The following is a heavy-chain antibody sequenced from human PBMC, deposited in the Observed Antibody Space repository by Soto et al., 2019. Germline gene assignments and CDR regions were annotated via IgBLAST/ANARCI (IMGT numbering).Heavy chain of an antibody. CDR1: GYGFTTYG. CDR2: ISAHNGNT. V-gene: IGHV1-18*01. J-gene: IGHJ4*02. CDR3: ARGRYGDY. D-gene: IGHD1-1*01. Sequence: QVHLVQSGAEVKKPGASVKVSCKGSGYGFTTYGITWVRQAPGQGLEWMAWISAHNGNTNYAQKPQGRLTVTRDTSTRTAYMELRTLRSADTAVYYCARGRYGDYWGQGALVTVSS.